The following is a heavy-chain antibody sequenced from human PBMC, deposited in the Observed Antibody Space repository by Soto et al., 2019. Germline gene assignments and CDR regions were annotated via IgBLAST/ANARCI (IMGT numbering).Heavy chain of an antibody. CDR3: ARENHAKFDY. V-gene: IGHV3-7*01. CDR2: IAQDGGEN. Sequence: GGSLRLSCAASGFTFSEYAMSWVRQAQGKGLEWVASIAQDGGENHYVDSVKGRFTISKDNAKNSLYLQVDSLGVEDLAVYYCARENHAKFDYWGQGTLVTVSS. CDR1: GFTFSEYA. J-gene: IGHJ4*02.